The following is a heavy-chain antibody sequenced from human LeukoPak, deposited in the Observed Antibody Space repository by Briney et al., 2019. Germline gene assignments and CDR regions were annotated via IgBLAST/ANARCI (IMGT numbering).Heavy chain of an antibody. D-gene: IGHD3-10*01. J-gene: IGHJ4*02. CDR1: GYTFTRYA. Sequence: ASVKVSCKASGYTFTRYAMHWVRQAPGQRLEWMGWINAGNGNTKYSQKFQGRVTITRDTSASTAYMELSSLRSEDTAVYYCARDRWYYGSGSPNDYWGQGTLVTVSS. CDR2: INAGNGNT. V-gene: IGHV1-3*01. CDR3: ARDRWYYGSGSPNDY.